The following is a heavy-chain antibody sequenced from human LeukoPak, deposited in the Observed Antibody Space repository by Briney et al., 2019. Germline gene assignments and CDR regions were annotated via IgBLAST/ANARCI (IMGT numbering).Heavy chain of an antibody. V-gene: IGHV1-8*01. D-gene: IGHD3-16*01. Sequence: GASVKVSCKASGYTFTSYGINWVRQATGQGLEWMGWMNPNSGNTGYAQKFQGRVTMTRDTSTSTAYMELRSLRYDDTAVYYCSRDDGPFGGVRFDHWGQGTLVTVSS. CDR3: SRDDGPFGGVRFDH. J-gene: IGHJ4*02. CDR1: GYTFTSYG. CDR2: MNPNSGNT.